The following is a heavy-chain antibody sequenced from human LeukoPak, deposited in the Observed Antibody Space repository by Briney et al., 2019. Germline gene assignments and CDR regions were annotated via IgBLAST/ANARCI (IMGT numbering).Heavy chain of an antibody. J-gene: IGHJ2*01. V-gene: IGHV3-7*05. D-gene: IGHD5-18*01. CDR3: ARDSGEYSFGGFWYFDV. Sequence: GGSLRLSCAGSGFMFSSYWIYWVRQAPGKGLESVANIRQDGSQIHYVDSVKGRFTISRDNAQNSVYLQMNSLRVEDTAVYYCARDSGEYSFGGFWYFDVWGRGTLVTVSS. CDR2: IRQDGSQI. CDR1: GFMFSSYW.